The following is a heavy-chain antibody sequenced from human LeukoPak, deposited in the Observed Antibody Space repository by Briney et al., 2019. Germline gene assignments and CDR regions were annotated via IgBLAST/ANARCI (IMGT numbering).Heavy chain of an antibody. D-gene: IGHD2-2*02. J-gene: IGHJ4*02. CDR1: GYTFTGYY. CDR2: IHPNSGGT. V-gene: IGHV1-2*02. CDR3: ARANSGLGYCSSTSGYTGLVYDY. Sequence: GASVKVSCKASGYTFTGYYMHWVRQAPGQGLEWMGWIHPNSGGTKYAQKFRGRVTMTRDTSISPAYMELSRLRSDDPAVYYRARANSGLGYCSSTSGYTGLVYDYWGQGTLVTVSS.